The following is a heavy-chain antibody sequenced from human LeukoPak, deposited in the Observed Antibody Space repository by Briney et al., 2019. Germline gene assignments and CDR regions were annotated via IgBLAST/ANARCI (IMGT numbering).Heavy chain of an antibody. J-gene: IGHJ4*02. D-gene: IGHD6-13*01. CDR3: AKGGYSSTWRFDY. CDR2: ISTSGEST. V-gene: IGHV3-23*01. CDR1: GFTFTNYP. Sequence: GGSLRPSCAAYGFTFTNYPMSWVRQAPGKGPEWVSSISTSGESTYYADSVKGRFTISRENSRNTLFLQMNSLRGEDTAVYYCAKGGYSSTWRFDYWGQGTLVTVSS.